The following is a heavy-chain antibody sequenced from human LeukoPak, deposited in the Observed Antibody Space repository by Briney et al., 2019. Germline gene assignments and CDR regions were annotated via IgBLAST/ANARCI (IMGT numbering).Heavy chain of an antibody. CDR1: GGSISSYY. J-gene: IGHJ4*02. D-gene: IGHD3-22*01. Sequence: PSETLSLTCTVSGGSISSYYWSWIRQPPGKGLEWIGYIYYSGSTNYNPSLKSRVTISVDTSKNQFSLKLNSVTAADTAVYYCAREPPAGYYYDSSGYSTSYYFDYWGQGTLVTVSS. V-gene: IGHV4-59*12. CDR3: AREPPAGYYYDSSGYSTSYYFDY. CDR2: IYYSGST.